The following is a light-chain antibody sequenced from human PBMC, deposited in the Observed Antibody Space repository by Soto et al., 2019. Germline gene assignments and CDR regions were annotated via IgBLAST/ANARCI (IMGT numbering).Light chain of an antibody. J-gene: IGLJ1*01. CDR1: SSDVGGYNY. V-gene: IGLV2-14*01. Sequence: QSVLTQPASVSGSPGQSITISCTGTSSDVGGYNYVSWYQQHPGKAPKVMIYEVTNRPSGVSHRFSGSKAGNTASLTISGLQAEDEADYYCSSYKRSSTLYVFGTGTKLTVL. CDR3: SSYKRSSTLYV. CDR2: EVT.